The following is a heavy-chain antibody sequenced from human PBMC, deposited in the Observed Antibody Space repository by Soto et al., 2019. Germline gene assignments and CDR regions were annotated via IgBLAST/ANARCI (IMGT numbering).Heavy chain of an antibody. J-gene: IGHJ4*02. CDR1: GYTFTSYD. Sequence: ASVKVSCKASGYTFTSYDINWVRQATGQGLEWMGWMNPNSGNRGYAQKFQGRVTMSRNTSISTAYMELSSLRSEDTAVYYCARGRGLTVAYTNFGYWGQGTMVTVSS. CDR2: MNPNSGNR. D-gene: IGHD3-16*01. V-gene: IGHV1-8*01. CDR3: ARGRGLTVAYTNFGY.